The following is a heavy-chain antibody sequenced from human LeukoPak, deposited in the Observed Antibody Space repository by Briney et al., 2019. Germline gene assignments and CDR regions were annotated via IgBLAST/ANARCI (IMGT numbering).Heavy chain of an antibody. J-gene: IGHJ4*02. V-gene: IGHV1-2*02. Sequence: ASVKVSCKASGYTFTGYYMHWVRQAPGRGLEWMGWINPNSGGTNYAQKFQGRVTMTRDTSISTAYMELSRLRSDDTAVYYCARDSTPGDTYGLLGIDSWGQGTLVTVSS. D-gene: IGHD5-18*01. CDR3: ARDSTPGDTYGLLGIDS. CDR1: GYTFTGYY. CDR2: INPNSGGT.